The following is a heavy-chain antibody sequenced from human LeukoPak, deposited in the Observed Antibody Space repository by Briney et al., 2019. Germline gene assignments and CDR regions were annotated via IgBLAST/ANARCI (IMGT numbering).Heavy chain of an antibody. CDR2: ISYDGSNK. CDR1: GFTFSSYA. J-gene: IGHJ6*02. CDR3: ARDLSSSSYYGMDV. Sequence: GRSLRLSCAASGFTFSSYAMHWVSQAPGKGLGWVAVISYDGSNKYYADSVKGRFTISRDNSKNTLYLQMNSLRAEDTTVYYCARDLSSSSYYGMDVWGQGTTVTVSS. V-gene: IGHV3-30-3*01. D-gene: IGHD6-6*01.